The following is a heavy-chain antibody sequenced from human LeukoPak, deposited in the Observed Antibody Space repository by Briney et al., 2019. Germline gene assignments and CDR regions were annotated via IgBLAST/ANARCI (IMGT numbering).Heavy chain of an antibody. CDR3: ARDKGDRQYNWFDP. V-gene: IGHV4-38-2*02. J-gene: IGHJ5*02. CDR2: IYHSGST. Sequence: SETLSLTCTVSGFSISSGYYWGWIRQPPGQGLGWIGNIYHSGSTYYNPSLKSRVTTSLDTSKNQFSLKLTSVTAADTAVYYCARDKGDRQYNWFDPWGQGTLVTVSS. D-gene: IGHD3-22*01. CDR1: GFSISSGYY.